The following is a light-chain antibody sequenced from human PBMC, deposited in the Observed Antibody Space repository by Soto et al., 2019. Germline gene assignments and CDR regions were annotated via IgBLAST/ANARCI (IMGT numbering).Light chain of an antibody. CDR1: QSVSSSY. J-gene: IGKJ1*01. Sequence: DIMLTQSPCTLSVSPGDRATLSCRASQSVSSSYLAWYQQKPGQAPRLLIYGASSRATGIPDRFSGSGSGTDFTLTISGLEPEDSAVYYCQQYGNSRGTFGQGTKVDI. V-gene: IGKV3-20*01. CDR3: QQYGNSRGT. CDR2: GAS.